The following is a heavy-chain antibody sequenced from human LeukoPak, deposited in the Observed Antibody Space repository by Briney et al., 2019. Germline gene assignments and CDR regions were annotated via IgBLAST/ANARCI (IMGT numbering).Heavy chain of an antibody. CDR3: ARWVVPAARGGKYYYYYYGMDV. V-gene: IGHV4-34*01. CDR1: GGSFSGYY. Sequence: ETLSLTCAVYGGSFSGYYWSWIRQPPGKGLEWIGEINHSGSTNYNPSLKSRATISVDTSKNQFSLKLSSVTAADTAVYYCARWVVPAARGGKYYYYYYGMDVWGQGTTVTVSS. CDR2: INHSGST. D-gene: IGHD2-2*01. J-gene: IGHJ6*02.